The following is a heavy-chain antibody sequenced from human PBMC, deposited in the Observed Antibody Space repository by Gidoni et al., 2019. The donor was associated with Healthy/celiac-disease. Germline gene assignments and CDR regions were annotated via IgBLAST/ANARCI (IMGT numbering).Heavy chain of an antibody. CDR2: INHIGTT. V-gene: IGHV4-34*01. CDR1: DESFSGYY. CDR3: ARGKVGVDAFDS. D-gene: IGHD2-15*01. J-gene: IGHJ3*02. Sequence: QVQLQQWGAGMWKPSETLSLNCAVYDESFSGYYWSWIRQPPGKGREWIGEINHIGTTNYNQSLNSRVTISVDMSKKQFPLKLGSVTAADTAVYYCARGKVGVDAFDSWGQGTMVTVSS.